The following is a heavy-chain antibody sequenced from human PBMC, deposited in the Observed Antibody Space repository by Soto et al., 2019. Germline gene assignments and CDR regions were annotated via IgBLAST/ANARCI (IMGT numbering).Heavy chain of an antibody. CDR1: GGTFSTYT. CDR3: ARDSPIYPHTYHSY. J-gene: IGHJ4*01. V-gene: IGHV1-69*08. CDR2: IIPFRDIA. Sequence: QVQLVQSGAEVKKPGSSVKVSCKATGGTFSTYTFSWVRQAPGQGLEWMGRIIPFRDIAYYAQKFQDRVTLTADKSTSIAYMEMSGLTSEDTAVYYCARDSPIYPHTYHSYWGHGTLVTVSS. D-gene: IGHD3-16*01.